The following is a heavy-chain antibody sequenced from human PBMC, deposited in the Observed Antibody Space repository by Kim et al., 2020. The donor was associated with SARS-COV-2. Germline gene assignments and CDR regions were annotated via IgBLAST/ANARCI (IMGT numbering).Heavy chain of an antibody. V-gene: IGHV3-33*01. D-gene: IGHD3-9*01. CDR3: SRSPVDPKDGWCFDG. Sequence: GGSLRLSCAASGFSFSSYGMHWVRQAPGKGLEWVAFISYDGSDKFYEDSVKGRFTISRDNANNTLSLQTHSMRAEDTAVFYCSRSPVDPKDGWCFDGWG. CDR1: GFSFSSYG. J-gene: IGHJ2*01. CDR2: ISYDGSDK.